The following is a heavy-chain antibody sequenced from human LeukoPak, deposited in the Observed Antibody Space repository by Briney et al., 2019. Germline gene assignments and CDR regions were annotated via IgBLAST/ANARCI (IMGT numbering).Heavy chain of an antibody. J-gene: IGHJ5*02. CDR2: IWYDGSNK. Sequence: PGRSLRLSCAVSGFTFSSYGMHWVRQAPGKGLEWVAVIWYDGSNKYYADSVKGRFTISRDNSKNTLYLQMNSLRAEDTAVYYCARDSGYEDLGFDPWGQGTLVTVSS. CDR1: GFTFSSYG. D-gene: IGHD5-12*01. CDR3: ARDSGYEDLGFDP. V-gene: IGHV3-33*01.